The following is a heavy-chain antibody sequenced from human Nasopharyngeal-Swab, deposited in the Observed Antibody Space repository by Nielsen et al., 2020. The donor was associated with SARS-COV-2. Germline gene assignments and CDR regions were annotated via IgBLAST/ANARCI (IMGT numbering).Heavy chain of an antibody. D-gene: IGHD3-10*01. J-gene: IGHJ6*03. CDR2: IIPIFGTA. V-gene: IGHV1-69*06. Sequence: WVRQAPGQGLEWMGGIIPIFGTANCAQKFQGRVTITADKSTSTAYMELSSLRSEDTAVYYCAREGRGSGYYYYMDVWGKGTTVTRLL. CDR3: AREGRGSGYYYYMDV.